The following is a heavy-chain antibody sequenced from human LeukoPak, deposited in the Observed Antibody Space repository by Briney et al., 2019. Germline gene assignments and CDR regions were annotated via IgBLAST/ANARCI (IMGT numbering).Heavy chain of an antibody. CDR1: GYTFTSYD. CDR3: ARRRDMVGSYNWFDP. Sequence: ASVKVSCKASGYTFTSYDINLVRQATGQGLECMGWMNPNSGNTGYAQKFQGRVTITRNTSISTAYMELSSLRSEDTAVYYCARRRDMVGSYNWFDPWGQGTLVTVSS. V-gene: IGHV1-8*03. CDR2: MNPNSGNT. D-gene: IGHD2-15*01. J-gene: IGHJ5*02.